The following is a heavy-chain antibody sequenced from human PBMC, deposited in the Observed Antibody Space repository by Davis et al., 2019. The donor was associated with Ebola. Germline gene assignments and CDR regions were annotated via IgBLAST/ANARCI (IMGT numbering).Heavy chain of an antibody. J-gene: IGHJ4*02. CDR2: ISSNGGST. CDR1: RFTFSSYA. Sequence: GESLNTPCVSSRFTFSSYAMHWVRQAPGKGLEYVSAISSNGGSTYYANSVKGRFIISRDNSKNTLYLQMNSLRAEDTAVYYCAKDRRDGYNPFDYWGQGTLVTVSS. D-gene: IGHD5-24*01. CDR3: AKDRRDGYNPFDY. V-gene: IGHV3-64*01.